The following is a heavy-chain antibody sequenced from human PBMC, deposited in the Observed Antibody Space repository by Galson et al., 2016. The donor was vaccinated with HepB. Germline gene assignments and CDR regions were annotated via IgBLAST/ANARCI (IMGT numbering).Heavy chain of an antibody. V-gene: IGHV5-51*01. J-gene: IGHJ4*02. CDR2: IYPADSDA. CDR3: ARHLFGGGYFCAD. Sequence: QSGAEVKKPGESLKISCKASGYSFPNYWIGWVRQMPGKGLEWVGIIYPADSDARYSPSFQGQVTISADKSVSTAYLQWSSLKASDTAMDYWARHLFGGGYFCADWGQGALVTVSS. CDR1: GYSFPNYW. D-gene: IGHD1-26*01.